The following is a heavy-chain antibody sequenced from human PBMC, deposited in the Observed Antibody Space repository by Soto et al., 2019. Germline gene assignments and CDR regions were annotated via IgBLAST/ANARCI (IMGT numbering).Heavy chain of an antibody. Sequence: PSETLSLTCTVSGGSVSSGSYYWSWIRQPPGKGLEWIGYIYDSGSTNYNPSLKSRVTISIDTSKNQFSLKLNSVTAADTAVYYCARAPTVFSPFDPWGQGTLVTVSS. V-gene: IGHV4-61*01. CDR2: IYDSGST. CDR1: GGSVSSGSYY. J-gene: IGHJ5*02. D-gene: IGHD4-17*01. CDR3: ARAPTVFSPFDP.